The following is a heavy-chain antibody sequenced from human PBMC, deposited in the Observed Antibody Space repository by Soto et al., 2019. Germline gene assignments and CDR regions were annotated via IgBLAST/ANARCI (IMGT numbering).Heavy chain of an antibody. CDR1: GFTFSNAW. J-gene: IGHJ5*02. D-gene: IGHD1-1*01. CDR3: TTEVQLEPDWFGP. Sequence: GGSLRLSCAASGFTFSNAWMSWVRQAPGKGLEWVGRIKSKTDGGTTDYAAPVKGRFTISRDDSKNTLYLQMNSLKTEDTAVYYCTTEVQLEPDWFGPWGQGTLVTVSS. V-gene: IGHV3-15*01. CDR2: IKSKTDGGTT.